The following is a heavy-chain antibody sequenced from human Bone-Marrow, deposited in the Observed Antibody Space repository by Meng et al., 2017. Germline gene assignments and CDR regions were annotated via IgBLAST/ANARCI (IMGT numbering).Heavy chain of an antibody. CDR2: IIPIFGTA. Sequence: SVKVSCKASGGTFSSYAISWVRQAPGQGLEWMGGIIPIFGTANCAQKFQGRVTITADESTSTAYMELSSLRSEDTAVYYCARDTSYYYDSSGYYGGGYWGQGTLVTVSS. V-gene: IGHV1-69*13. CDR3: ARDTSYYYDSSGYYGGGY. CDR1: GGTFSSYA. D-gene: IGHD3-22*01. J-gene: IGHJ4*02.